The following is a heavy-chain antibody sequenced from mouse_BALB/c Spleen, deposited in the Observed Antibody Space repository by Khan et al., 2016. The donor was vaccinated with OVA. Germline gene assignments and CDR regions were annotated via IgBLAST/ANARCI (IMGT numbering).Heavy chain of an antibody. Sequence: EVELVESGGGLVQPGGSRKLSCAASGFPFSSFGMHWVRQAPDQGLEWVASINSGRTTIYYADPVKGRFTLSSDNPKNTLFLPMTSLRAEDTAMYYCARGKWAYGGQGTSGTVAS. V-gene: IGHV5-17*02. J-gene: IGHJ2*03. CDR1: GFPFSSFG. D-gene: IGHD1-3*01. CDR3: ARGKWAY. CDR2: INSGRTTI.